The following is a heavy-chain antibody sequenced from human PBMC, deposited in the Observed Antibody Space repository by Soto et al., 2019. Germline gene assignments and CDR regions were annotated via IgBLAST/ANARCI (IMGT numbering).Heavy chain of an antibody. J-gene: IGHJ4*02. Sequence: PSATLSLTCFVSGGSISSRGDYWVWIRQSPGKGLEWIGNIYYNGNAYYNPSFKSRCTISVDTSKNQFSLTLRSVTAADTAVYYCAKSGGIIVIPDYWGQGTRVTVS. D-gene: IGHD3-16*02. CDR3: AKSGGIIVIPDY. CDR1: GGSISSRGDY. V-gene: IGHV4-39*01. CDR2: IYYNGNA.